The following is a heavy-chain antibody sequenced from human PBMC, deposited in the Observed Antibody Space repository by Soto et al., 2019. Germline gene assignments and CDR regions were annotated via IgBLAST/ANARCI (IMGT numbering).Heavy chain of an antibody. CDR3: YFGDYYYYMDV. D-gene: IGHD4-17*01. V-gene: IGHV4-39*01. J-gene: IGHJ6*03. Sequence: SETLSLTCTVSGGSISSSSYYWGWIRQPPGKGLDWIGSISYSGTTYCNPSLKSRVTISVDTSKNQFSLKLSSVTAADTAVYYCYFGDYYYYMDVWGKGTTVTVFS. CDR1: GGSISSSSYY. CDR2: ISYSGTT.